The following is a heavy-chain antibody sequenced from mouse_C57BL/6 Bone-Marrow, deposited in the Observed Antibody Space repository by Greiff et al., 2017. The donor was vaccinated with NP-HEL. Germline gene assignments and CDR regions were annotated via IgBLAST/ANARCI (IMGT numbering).Heavy chain of an antibody. J-gene: IGHJ1*03. Sequence: VQLVESGAELVRPGTSVKVSCKASGYAFTNYLIEWVKQRPGQGLEWIGVINPGSGGTNYNEKFKGKATLTADKSSSTAYMQLSSLTSEDSAVYFCARREGYDYDVNWYFDVWGTGTTVTVSS. V-gene: IGHV1-54*01. CDR2: INPGSGGT. CDR1: GYAFTNYL. CDR3: ARREGYDYDVNWYFDV. D-gene: IGHD2-4*01.